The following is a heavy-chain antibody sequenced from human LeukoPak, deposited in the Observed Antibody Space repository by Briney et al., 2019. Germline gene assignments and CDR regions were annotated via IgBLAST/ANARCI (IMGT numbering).Heavy chain of an antibody. J-gene: IGHJ4*02. D-gene: IGHD2-15*01. CDR3: ARVSRLLSWVY. CDR2: IIPILGIA. V-gene: IGHV1-69*04. CDR1: GGTFSSYA. Sequence: SVKVSCKASGGTFSSYAISWVRQAPGQGLEGMGRIIPILGIANYAQKFQGRVTITADKSTSTAYMELSSLRSEDTAVYYCARVSRLLSWVYWGQGTLVTVSS.